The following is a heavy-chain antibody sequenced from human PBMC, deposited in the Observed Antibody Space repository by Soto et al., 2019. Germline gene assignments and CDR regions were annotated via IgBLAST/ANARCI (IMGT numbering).Heavy chain of an antibody. D-gene: IGHD1-26*01. CDR2: INWNGGFT. CDR3: ARGTNSWPFDY. J-gene: IGHJ4*02. V-gene: IGHV3-20*04. CDR1: GFTFDDHG. Sequence: EVQLVESGGVVVRPGGSLRLTCAASGFTFDDHGMSWVRQPPGKGLEWVSGINWNGGFTSYADSVKGRFTISRDNAQSSPSLQMNSLRVEDTAFYYCARGTNSWPFDYWGQGTLVTVSS.